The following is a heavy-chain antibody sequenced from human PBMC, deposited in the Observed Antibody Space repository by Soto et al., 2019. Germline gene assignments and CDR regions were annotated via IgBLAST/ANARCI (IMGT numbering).Heavy chain of an antibody. J-gene: IGHJ5*02. Sequence: NLLESGGGLVKPGGSLRLSCEGSGFLFSHYYMSWIRQGPEKRLELVAYISSNSTAFYYADSVKGRFTVAKDDATKSVFLQVTSVTSDDTATYYCATGDWSRTNNFDPWGQGTQVIVSA. D-gene: IGHD2-2*01. V-gene: IGHV3-11*01. CDR1: GFLFSHYY. CDR2: ISSNSTAF. CDR3: ATGDWSRTNNFDP.